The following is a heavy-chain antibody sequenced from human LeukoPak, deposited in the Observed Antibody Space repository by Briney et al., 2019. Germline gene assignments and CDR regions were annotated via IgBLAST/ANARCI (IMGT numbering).Heavy chain of an antibody. CDR3: ARQTAYCANGVCSYFDY. Sequence: PGGSLRLSCAASGFTFSSYSMYWVRQAPGKGLEWVSSISSSSSYIYYADSVKCRFPISRDNAKNSLYLQLNSLRAEDTAVYYCARQTAYCANGVCSYFDYWGQGILVTVSS. CDR2: ISSSSSYI. V-gene: IGHV3-21*01. D-gene: IGHD2-8*01. CDR1: GFTFSSYS. J-gene: IGHJ4*02.